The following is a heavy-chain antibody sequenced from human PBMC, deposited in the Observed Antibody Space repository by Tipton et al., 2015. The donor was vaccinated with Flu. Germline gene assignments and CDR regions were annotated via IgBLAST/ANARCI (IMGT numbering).Heavy chain of an antibody. J-gene: IGHJ4*02. CDR1: GDSISSYY. V-gene: IGHV4-4*07. CDR3: ARDYLLGDLSFFDN. CDR2: IYTSGST. D-gene: IGHD3-16*02. Sequence: TLSLTCTVSGDSISSYYWSWIRQPAGKGLEWIGRIYTSGSTNYNASLKSRVTMSVDTSKNQCSLKLSSVTVADTAVYYCARDYLLGDLSFFDNWGQGTLVTVSS.